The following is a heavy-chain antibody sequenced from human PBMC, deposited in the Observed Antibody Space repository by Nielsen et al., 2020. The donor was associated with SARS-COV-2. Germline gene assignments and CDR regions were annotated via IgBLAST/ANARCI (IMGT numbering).Heavy chain of an antibody. D-gene: IGHD6-19*01. CDR1: GYTFTGYH. CDR3: ARVAVAGNVDY. V-gene: IGHV1-2*06. J-gene: IGHJ4*02. Sequence: ASVKVSCKASGYTFTGYHMHWVRQAPGQGLEWMGRINPNSGGTNYAQKFQGRVTMTRDTSISTAYMELSRLRSDDTAVYYCARVAVAGNVDYWGQGTLVTVSS. CDR2: INPNSGGT.